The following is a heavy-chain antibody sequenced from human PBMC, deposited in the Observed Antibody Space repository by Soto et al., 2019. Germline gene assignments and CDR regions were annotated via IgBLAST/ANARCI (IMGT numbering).Heavy chain of an antibody. CDR2: ISSSSTTI. CDR1: GFTFSSYS. CDR3: ARDQGVEPTTRTFDI. V-gene: IGHV3-48*01. Sequence: EVQLVESGGGLVQPGGSLRLSCAASGFTFSSYSMNWVRQAPGKGLVWLSYISSSSTTIYYADSMKGRVTISRDNAKNALYLQMNSLRVEDTAVYYFARDQGVEPTTRTFDIWGQGTMVSVSS. D-gene: IGHD2-15*01. J-gene: IGHJ3*02.